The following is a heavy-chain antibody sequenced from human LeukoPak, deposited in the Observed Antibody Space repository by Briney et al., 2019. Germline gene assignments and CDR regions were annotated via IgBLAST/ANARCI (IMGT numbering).Heavy chain of an antibody. V-gene: IGHV1-18*01. D-gene: IGHD4-17*01. Sequence: ASVKVSCKASGYTFTSYGISWVRQAPGQGLEWMGWIGTYQGNTNSAQKFQDRVTMTTDTSTRTVYMELKSLTSDDTAVYYCARDYGGEGDYWGQGTLVTVSS. CDR3: ARDYGGEGDY. CDR2: IGTYQGNT. J-gene: IGHJ4*02. CDR1: GYTFTSYG.